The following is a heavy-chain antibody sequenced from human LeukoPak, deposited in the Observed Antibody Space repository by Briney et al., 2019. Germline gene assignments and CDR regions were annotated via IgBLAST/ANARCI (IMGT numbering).Heavy chain of an antibody. J-gene: IGHJ4*02. CDR3: ARHHAEYPPYFFDF. CDR1: GGSISSGDYY. Sequence: PSETLSLTCTVSGGSISSGDYYWSWIRQPPGKGLEWIGEINHSGSTNYNPSLKSRVTISVDTSKNQFSLKLSSVTAADTAVYYCARHHAEYPPYFFDFWGQGTLVTVSS. CDR2: INHSGST. D-gene: IGHD3-9*01. V-gene: IGHV4-39*01.